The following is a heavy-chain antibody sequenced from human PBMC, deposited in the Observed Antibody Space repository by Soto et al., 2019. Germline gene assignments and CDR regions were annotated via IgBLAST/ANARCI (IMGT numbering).Heavy chain of an antibody. V-gene: IGHV4-39*01. D-gene: IGHD3-10*01. Sequence: QLQLQESGPGLVKPSETLSLTCTVSGGSISSSSYYWGWIRQPPGKGLEWIGSIYYSGSTYYNPSLKSRVTISVDTSKNQFSLKLSSVTAADTAVYYCARVLGQLLWFGEFISYFDYWGQGTLVTVSS. CDR3: ARVLGQLLWFGEFISYFDY. CDR1: GGSISSSSYY. CDR2: IYYSGST. J-gene: IGHJ4*02.